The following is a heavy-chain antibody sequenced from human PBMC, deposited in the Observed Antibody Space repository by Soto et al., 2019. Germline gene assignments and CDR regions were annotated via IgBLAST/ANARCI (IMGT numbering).Heavy chain of an antibody. J-gene: IGHJ4*02. CDR2: IYHSGIT. D-gene: IGHD1-7*01. Sequence: SETLSLTCGVSGGSISSGGYSWSWIRQPPGKGLEWIGYIYHSGITSYKPSLKSRVTISVDTSKNQVVLTVTKMDPVDTATYYCAHGRIAGTILAFDFWGQGTLVTVSS. CDR3: AHGRIAGTILAFDF. CDR1: GGSISSGGYS. V-gene: IGHV4-30-2*02.